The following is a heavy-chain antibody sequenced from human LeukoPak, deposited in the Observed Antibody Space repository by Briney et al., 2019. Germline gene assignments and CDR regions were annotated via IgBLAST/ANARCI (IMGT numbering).Heavy chain of an antibody. J-gene: IGHJ4*02. V-gene: IGHV1-8*01. CDR2: MNPNSGNT. D-gene: IGHD1-1*01. Sequence: GVSVKVSCKASGYTFTSYDINWVRQATGQGLEWMGWMNPNSGNTGYAQKFQGRVTMTRNTSISTAYMELSSLRSEDTAVYYCARGPPIELSGPYYFDYWGQGTLVTVSS. CDR1: GYTFTSYD. CDR3: ARGPPIELSGPYYFDY.